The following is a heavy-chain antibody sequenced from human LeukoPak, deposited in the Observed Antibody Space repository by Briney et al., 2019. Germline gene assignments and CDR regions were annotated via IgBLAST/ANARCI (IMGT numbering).Heavy chain of an antibody. D-gene: IGHD5-18*01. Sequence: GESLKISCKGSGYRFTSYWIGWVRPMPGKGLEWMGIIYPGDSDTRYSPSFQGQVTISADKSISTAYLQWSSLKASDTATYYCARPRGYSYGFIDYWGQGTLVTVSS. CDR1: GYRFTSYW. CDR2: IYPGDSDT. J-gene: IGHJ4*02. CDR3: ARPRGYSYGFIDY. V-gene: IGHV5-51*01.